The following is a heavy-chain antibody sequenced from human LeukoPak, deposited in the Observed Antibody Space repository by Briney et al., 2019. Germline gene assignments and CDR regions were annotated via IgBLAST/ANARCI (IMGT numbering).Heavy chain of an antibody. CDR2: ISGSGDDT. CDR1: GFPFSSYA. D-gene: IGHD5-18*01. J-gene: IGHJ4*02. Sequence: GGSLRLSCVVSGFPFSSYAMSWVRQAPGKWLEWVSGISGSGDDTYYAASVKGRFIVSRDTSKNTLYLQMNSLRAEDTAVYYCAKDPLNTLMVSPTFDYWGQGTLVTVSS. V-gene: IGHV3-23*01. CDR3: AKDPLNTLMVSPTFDY.